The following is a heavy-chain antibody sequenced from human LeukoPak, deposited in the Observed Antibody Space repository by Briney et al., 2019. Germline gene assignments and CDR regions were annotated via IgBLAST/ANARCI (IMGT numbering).Heavy chain of an antibody. J-gene: IGHJ6*03. CDR1: GFTFSSYA. D-gene: IGHD6-19*01. CDR2: ISGSGGST. V-gene: IGHV3-23*01. Sequence: GGSLRLSCAASGFTFSSYAMSWVRQAPGKGLEWVSAISGSGGSTYYADSVKGRFTISRDNSKNTLYLQMNSLRAEDTAVYYCATSGSSGSVDYYYMDVWGNGTTVTVSS. CDR3: ATSGSSGSVDYYYMDV.